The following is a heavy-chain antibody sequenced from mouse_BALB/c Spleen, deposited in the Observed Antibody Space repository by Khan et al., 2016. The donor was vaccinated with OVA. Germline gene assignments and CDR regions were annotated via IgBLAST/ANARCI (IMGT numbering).Heavy chain of an antibody. D-gene: IGHD1-1*02. J-gene: IGHJ4*01. CDR3: AKQIWRTYYGREY. V-gene: IGHV2-6-5*01. CDR2: IWGGGST. CDR1: GFSLTDHG. Sequence: QVQLKQSGPGLVAPSQSLSITCTVSGFSLTDHGVSWIRQPPGKGLEWLGVIWGGGSTYYNSVLKSRLSISKDNSKSQVFLKMNSLQTDDTAMYYCAKQIWRTYYGREYWGQGTSVTVSS.